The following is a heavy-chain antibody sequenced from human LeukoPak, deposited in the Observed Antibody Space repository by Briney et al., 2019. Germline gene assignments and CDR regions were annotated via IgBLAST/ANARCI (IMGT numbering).Heavy chain of an antibody. D-gene: IGHD5-18*01. V-gene: IGHV1-2*02. J-gene: IGHJ4*02. Sequence: ASVKVSCKASGYTFTGYYIHWVRQAPGQGLEWMGWINPNSGGTNDAQKFQGRVTMTTDTSISTAYMELSRLRSDDTAVYYCAGGGWSGYSYGSEPEKYFDYWGQGTLVTVSS. CDR2: INPNSGGT. CDR1: GYTFTGYY. CDR3: AGGGWSGYSYGSEPEKYFDY.